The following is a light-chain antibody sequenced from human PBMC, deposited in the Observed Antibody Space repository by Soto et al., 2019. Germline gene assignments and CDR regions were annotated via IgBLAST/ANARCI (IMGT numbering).Light chain of an antibody. V-gene: IGKV1-5*01. CDR1: QSISSW. Sequence: DIQMTQSPSTLSASVGDRVTITCRASQSISSWLAWYQQKPGKAPKLLIYDASSLESGVPSRFSGSGSGTEFTLTISSQQPDDFATYYCQQYETFGGGTKVEIK. J-gene: IGKJ4*01. CDR2: DAS. CDR3: QQYET.